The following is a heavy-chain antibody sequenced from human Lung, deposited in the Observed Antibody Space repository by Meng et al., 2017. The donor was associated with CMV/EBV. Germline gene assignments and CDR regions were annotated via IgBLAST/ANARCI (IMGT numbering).Heavy chain of an antibody. V-gene: IGHV1-18*01. D-gene: IGHD6-19*01. CDR3: VKHSSDWSLDS. J-gene: IGHJ4*02. Sequence: SVXVSCKASGYTYTDYQTDWVRQAPGQGLEWMGWIHPSGHPTYAQKFQGRVTMTIDTSTTTASMELRSLRSDDSALYYCVKHSSDWSLDSWGQGTLVTVAS. CDR1: GYTYTDYQ. CDR2: IHPSGHP.